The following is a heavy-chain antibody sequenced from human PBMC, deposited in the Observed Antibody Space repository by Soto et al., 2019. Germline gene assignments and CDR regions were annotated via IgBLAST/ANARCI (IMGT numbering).Heavy chain of an antibody. J-gene: IGHJ3*01. Sequence: EAQLLESGGGLVQPGGSLRLSCAASGFTFSGYTMSWVRQAPGKGLEWVAATSPGGTSTYYADSVKGRFTISRDNSKNTLSLQMNSLRAEDTAVYYCAKDGAKAGTPDAFDVWGQGTTVTVSS. CDR3: AKDGAKAGTPDAFDV. V-gene: IGHV3-23*01. CDR2: TSPGGTST. CDR1: GFTFSGYT. D-gene: IGHD6-13*01.